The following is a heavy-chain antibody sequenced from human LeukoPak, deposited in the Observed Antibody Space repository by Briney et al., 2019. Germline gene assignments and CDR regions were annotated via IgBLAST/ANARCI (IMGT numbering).Heavy chain of an antibody. CDR3: ARDQGTTVTTVFDY. D-gene: IGHD4-17*01. CDR2: ISSSSSYT. V-gene: IGHV3-11*05. J-gene: IGHJ4*02. CDR1: GFAFSDYY. Sequence: GGSLRLSCATSGFAFSDYYMNWIRQAPGKGLEWVSYISSSSSYTNYADSVKGRFTISRDNAKNSLYLQMNSLRAEDTAVYYCARDQGTTVTTVFDYWGQGTLVTVSS.